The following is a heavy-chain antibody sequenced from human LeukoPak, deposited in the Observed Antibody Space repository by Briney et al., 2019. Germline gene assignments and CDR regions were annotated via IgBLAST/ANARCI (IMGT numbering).Heavy chain of an antibody. Sequence: PGGSLRLSCAASGFTFSSFWMAWVRQTPGKGLEWVANIKLDGSEKYYVDSVKGRFTVSRDNAKNSLYLQMNSLRAEDTAVYYCARVSSVSFYFEYWGLGTLFTV. D-gene: IGHD6-6*01. J-gene: IGHJ4*02. CDR3: ARVSSVSFYFEY. CDR1: GFTFSSFW. V-gene: IGHV3-7*01. CDR2: IKLDGSEK.